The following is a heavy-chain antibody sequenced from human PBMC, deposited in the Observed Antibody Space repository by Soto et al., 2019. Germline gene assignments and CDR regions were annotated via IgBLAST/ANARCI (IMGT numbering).Heavy chain of an antibody. V-gene: IGHV3-23*01. CDR2: ISGSGGST. Sequence: EVQLLESGGGLVQPGGSLRLSCADSGFNFNNYAMSWVRQAPGKGLEWVSAISGSGGSTYYADSVKGRFTISRDNSKNTLYLQMNSLRAEDTAVYYCAKGGVVVAAPYDYWGQGTLVTVSS. J-gene: IGHJ4*02. CDR1: GFNFNNYA. D-gene: IGHD2-15*01. CDR3: AKGGVVVAAPYDY.